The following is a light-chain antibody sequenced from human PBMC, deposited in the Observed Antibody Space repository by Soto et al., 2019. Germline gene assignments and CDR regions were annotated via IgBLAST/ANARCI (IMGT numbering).Light chain of an antibody. CDR3: QQYYTTPWT. J-gene: IGKJ1*01. Sequence: DIVMTQSPDSLAVSLGERATINCKSSQSVLYSSNNKNYLAWYQQKPGQPPKVLIYWASTRESGVPDRFSGSGSGTDFTLTISSLQAEDVAVYSCQQYYTTPWTFGQGTKVEIK. CDR1: QSVLYSSNNKNY. CDR2: WAS. V-gene: IGKV4-1*01.